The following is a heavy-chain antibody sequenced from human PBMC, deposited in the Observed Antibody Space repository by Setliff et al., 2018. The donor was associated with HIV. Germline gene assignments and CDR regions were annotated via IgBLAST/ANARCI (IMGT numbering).Heavy chain of an antibody. V-gene: IGHV1-2*06. Sequence: ASVKVSCKASGYTFTAYYMHWVRQAPGQGLEWVGRINPNSGGTNFAQRLQGRVTLTTDTSTSTAYMELRSLRFDDTAVYFCARGVSQAYTYGSGAYYYFDFWGLGTLVTVSS. CDR1: GYTFTAYY. CDR3: ARGVSQAYTYGSGAYYYFDF. D-gene: IGHD6-19*01. J-gene: IGHJ4*02. CDR2: INPNSGGT.